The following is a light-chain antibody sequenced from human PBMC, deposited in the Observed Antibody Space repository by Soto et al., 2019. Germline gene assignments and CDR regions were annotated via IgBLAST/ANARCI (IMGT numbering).Light chain of an antibody. J-gene: IGKJ1*01. CDR2: GAS. Sequence: EMVLTQSPATLSLSPGESATLSCRASQNVGHNFAWYQQKSGQAPRLLISGASIRATGIPDRFSGSGFGTDFTLAIDRLEPEDFAVYYCQQYDSSPRTFGQGTRVEI. CDR1: QNVGHN. V-gene: IGKV3-20*01. CDR3: QQYDSSPRT.